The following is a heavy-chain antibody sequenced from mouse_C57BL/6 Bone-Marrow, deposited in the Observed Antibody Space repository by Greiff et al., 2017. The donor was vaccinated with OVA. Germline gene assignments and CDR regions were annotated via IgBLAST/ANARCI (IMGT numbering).Heavy chain of an antibody. V-gene: IGHV14-3*01. J-gene: IGHJ4*01. CDR2: IDPANGNT. Sequence: VQLQQSVAELVRPGASVKLSCTASGFNIKNTYMPWVKQRPEQGLEWIGRIDPANGNTKYAPKFQGKATITADTSSNTAYLQLSSLTSEDTAIYYCARRGAMDYWGQGTSVTVSS. CDR3: ARRGAMDY. CDR1: GFNIKNTY.